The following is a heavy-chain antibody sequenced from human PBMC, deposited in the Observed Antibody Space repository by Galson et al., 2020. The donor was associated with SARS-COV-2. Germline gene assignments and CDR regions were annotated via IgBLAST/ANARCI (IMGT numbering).Heavy chain of an antibody. J-gene: IGHJ4*02. Sequence: GESLKISCAASGFTFSSYGMHWVRQAPGKGLEWVAVIWYDGSNKYYADSVKGRFTISRDNSKNTLYLQMNSLRAEDTAVYYCAREGGIAVAGTGFDYWGQGTLVTVSS. CDR1: GFTFSSYG. CDR3: AREGGIAVAGTGFDY. D-gene: IGHD6-19*01. CDR2: IWYDGSNK. V-gene: IGHV3-33*01.